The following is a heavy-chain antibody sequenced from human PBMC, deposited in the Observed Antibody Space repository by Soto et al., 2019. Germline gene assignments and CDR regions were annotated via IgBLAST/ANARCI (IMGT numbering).Heavy chain of an antibody. Sequence: GGSLRLSCSASGFTFSSYAMHWVRQAPGKGLEYVSAISSNVGSTYYADSVKGRFTISRDNSKNTLYLQMSSLRAEDTAVYYCVKSYSSSKYYYYYGMDVWGQGTTVTVSS. J-gene: IGHJ6*02. CDR2: ISSNVGST. CDR1: GFTFSSYA. CDR3: VKSYSSSKYYYYYGMDV. D-gene: IGHD6-6*01. V-gene: IGHV3-64D*06.